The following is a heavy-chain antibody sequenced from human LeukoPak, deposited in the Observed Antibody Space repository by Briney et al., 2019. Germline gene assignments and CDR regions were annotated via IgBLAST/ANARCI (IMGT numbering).Heavy chain of an antibody. V-gene: IGHV4-34*01. D-gene: IGHD1-26*01. CDR2: IYYSGST. Sequence: SETLSLTCAVYGGSFSGYYWSWIRQPPGKGLEWIGSIYYSGSTYYNPSLKSRVTISVDTSKNQFSLKLSSVTAADTAVYYCARVDSGSYYSKAINWFDPWGQGTLVTVSS. J-gene: IGHJ5*02. CDR1: GGSFSGYY. CDR3: ARVDSGSYYSKAINWFDP.